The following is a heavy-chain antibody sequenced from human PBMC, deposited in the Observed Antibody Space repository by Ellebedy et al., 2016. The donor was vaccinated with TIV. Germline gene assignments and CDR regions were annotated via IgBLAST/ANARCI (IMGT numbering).Heavy chain of an antibody. V-gene: IGHV3-11*06. J-gene: IGHJ4*02. D-gene: IGHD3-10*01. CDR2: ISSSSSYT. CDR1: GFTFSDYY. CDR3: ARDRMVRGVIISAADY. Sequence: GGSLRLSXAASGFTFSDYYMSWIRQAPGKGLEWVSYISSSSSYTNYADSVKGRFTISRDNAKNSLYLQMNSLRAEDTAVYYCARDRMVRGVIISAADYWGQGTLVTVSS.